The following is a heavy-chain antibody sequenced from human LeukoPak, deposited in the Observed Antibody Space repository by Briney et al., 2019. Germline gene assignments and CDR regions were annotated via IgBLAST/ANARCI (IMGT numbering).Heavy chain of an antibody. J-gene: IGHJ4*02. CDR3: ATSQCGSDCYLAGDY. Sequence: SETLSLTCAVSGASVNSGSYYWSWIRQHPGKGLEWIGYIYYTGITNYNPSLKSRVTISVDTSKNQFSLNLNSVTAADTAVYYCATSQCGSDCYLAGDYWGQGTLVTVSS. CDR2: IYYTGIT. D-gene: IGHD2-21*02. CDR1: GASVNSGSYY. V-gene: IGHV4-61*01.